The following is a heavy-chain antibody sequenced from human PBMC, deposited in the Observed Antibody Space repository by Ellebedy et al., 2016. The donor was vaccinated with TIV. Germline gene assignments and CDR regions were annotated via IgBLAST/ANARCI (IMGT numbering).Heavy chain of an antibody. J-gene: IGHJ4*02. D-gene: IGHD4-17*01. Sequence: GESLKISCAAPGFTFSSFGIHWVRQAPGKGLEWVALVAYDGRNEYFADSVKGRFTISRDNSKNTVYLQMHSLMSDDTGMYYCAKPYGPDYWGQGTLVTVSS. CDR1: GFTFSSFG. CDR3: AKPYGPDY. CDR2: VAYDGRNE. V-gene: IGHV3-30*18.